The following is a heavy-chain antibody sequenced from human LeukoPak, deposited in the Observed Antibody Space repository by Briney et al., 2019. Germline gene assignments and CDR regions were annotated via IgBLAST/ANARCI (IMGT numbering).Heavy chain of an antibody. CDR3: ARESSQAAFDY. Sequence: ASVKVSCKASGYTFTSYYMHWVRQASGQGLEWMGIINPSGGSTSYAQKFQGRVTMTRDTSTSTVYMELSSLRSEDTAVYYCARESSQAAFDYWGQGTLVTVSS. V-gene: IGHV1-46*01. CDR1: GYTFTSYY. J-gene: IGHJ4*02. CDR2: INPSGGST.